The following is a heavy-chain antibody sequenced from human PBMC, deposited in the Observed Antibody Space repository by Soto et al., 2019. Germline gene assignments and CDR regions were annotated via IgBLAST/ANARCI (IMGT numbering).Heavy chain of an antibody. CDR2: INPSGGST. CDR1: GYTFTSYY. J-gene: IGHJ5*02. D-gene: IGHD2-15*01. CDR3: ARSACSGGSCYSGYWFDP. V-gene: IGHV1-46*01. Sequence: ASVKVSCKASGYTFTSYYMHWVRQAPGQGLEWMGIINPSGGSTSYAQKFQGWVTMTRDTSISTAYMELSRLRSDDTAVYYCARSACSGGSCYSGYWFDPWGQGTLVTVSS.